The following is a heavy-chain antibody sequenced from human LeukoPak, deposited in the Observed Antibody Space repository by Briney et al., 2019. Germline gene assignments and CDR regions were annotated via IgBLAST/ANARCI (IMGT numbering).Heavy chain of an antibody. CDR2: IYYSGST. CDR1: GGSISSGGYY. Sequence: SETLSLTCTVSGGSISSGGYYWSWIRQHPGKGLEWIGYIYYSGSTYYNPSLKSRVTISVDTSKNQFSLKLSSVTAADTAVYYCAREGSGAVDAFDIWGQGTMVTVSS. V-gene: IGHV4-31*03. CDR3: AREGSGAVDAFDI. J-gene: IGHJ3*02. D-gene: IGHD3-10*01.